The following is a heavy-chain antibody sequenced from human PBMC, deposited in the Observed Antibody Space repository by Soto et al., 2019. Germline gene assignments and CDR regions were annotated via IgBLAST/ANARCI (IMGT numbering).Heavy chain of an antibody. D-gene: IGHD4-4*01. CDR1: GGSFGGYY. Sequence: TLSLTCAVYGGSFGGYYWSWIRQPPGKGLEWIGEMHQSGSTKYNPSLKSRVTLSLDTSQNQFSLKMSSVTAADTAVYFCARTYCTTTACQAHGIDVWGQGTTVTVSS. CDR3: ARTYCTTTACQAHGIDV. CDR2: MHQSGST. V-gene: IGHV4-34*01. J-gene: IGHJ6*02.